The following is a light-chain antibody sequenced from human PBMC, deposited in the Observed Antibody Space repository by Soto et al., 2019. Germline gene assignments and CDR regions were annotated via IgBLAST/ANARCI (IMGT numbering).Light chain of an antibody. V-gene: IGLV1-47*01. Sequence: QSVLTQPPSASGTPGQRVTISCSGSSSNIGSNYVYWYQQLPGTAPKLLIYRNNHRPSGVPDRFSGSKSGTSASLAISGLRSEDEADYYCAAWDDSRSGRVFGGGTKVTVL. CDR2: RNN. CDR3: AAWDDSRSGRV. CDR1: SSNIGSNY. J-gene: IGLJ3*02.